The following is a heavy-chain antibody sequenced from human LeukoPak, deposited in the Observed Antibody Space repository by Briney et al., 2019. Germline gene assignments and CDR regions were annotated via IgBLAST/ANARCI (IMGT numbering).Heavy chain of an antibody. Sequence: SETLSLTCTVSGYSINSGYYWGWIRQPPGKGLEWIGSIYHSGSTYYNPSLKSRVTISVDTSKNQFSLKLSSVTAADTAVYYCARDMGQNCGGDCYSDAFDIWGQGTMVTVSS. J-gene: IGHJ3*02. D-gene: IGHD2-21*01. CDR3: ARDMGQNCGGDCYSDAFDI. V-gene: IGHV4-38-2*02. CDR2: IYHSGST. CDR1: GYSINSGYY.